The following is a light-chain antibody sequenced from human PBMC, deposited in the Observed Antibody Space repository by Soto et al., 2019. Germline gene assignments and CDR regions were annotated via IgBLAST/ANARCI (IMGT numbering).Light chain of an antibody. CDR2: EVT. CDR1: SSDVGGFNY. J-gene: IGLJ2*01. CDR3: SSYTRTSTLV. V-gene: IGLV2-14*01. Sequence: QSALTQPASMSGSPGQSITISCTGTSSDVGGFNYVSWYQQHPGQAPKLMIYEVTNRPSGVSNRFSGSKSGSTASLTISGLRAEDEAEYYCSSYTRTSTLVFGGGTKLTVL.